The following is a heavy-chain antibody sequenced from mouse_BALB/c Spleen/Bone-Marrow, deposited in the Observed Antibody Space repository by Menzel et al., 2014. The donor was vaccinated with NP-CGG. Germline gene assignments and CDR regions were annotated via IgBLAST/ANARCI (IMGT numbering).Heavy chain of an antibody. CDR3: ARVYGGGRSCFGV. CDR1: GFTFSDYY. D-gene: IGHD1-1*01. Sequence: EVKVEESGGGLVKPGGSLKLSCAASGFTFSDYYMYWVRQTPEKRLEWVATISDGGSYTYYPDSVKGRFTISRDNAKNNVWREVSSGKCGDAAMYCCARVYGGGRSCFGVWGGGTAVAGS. CDR2: ISDGGSYT. V-gene: IGHV5-4*02. J-gene: IGHJ1*01.